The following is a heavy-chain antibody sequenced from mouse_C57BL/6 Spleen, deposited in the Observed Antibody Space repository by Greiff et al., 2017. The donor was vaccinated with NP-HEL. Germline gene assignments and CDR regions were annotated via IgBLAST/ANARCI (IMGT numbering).Heavy chain of an antibody. J-gene: IGHJ4*01. D-gene: IGHD1-1*01. V-gene: IGHV1-42*01. Sequence: EVQLQESGPELVKPGASVKISCKASGYSFTGYYMNWVKQSPEKSLEWIGEINPSTGGTTYNQKFKAKATLTVDKSSSTAYMQLKSLTSEDSAVYYCARSAPITTVVGGAMDYWGQGTSVTVSS. CDR1: GYSFTGYY. CDR3: ARSAPITTVVGGAMDY. CDR2: INPSTGGT.